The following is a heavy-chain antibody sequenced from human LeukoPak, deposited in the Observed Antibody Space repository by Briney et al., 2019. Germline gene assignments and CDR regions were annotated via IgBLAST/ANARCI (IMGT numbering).Heavy chain of an antibody. CDR2: INHSGST. V-gene: IGHV4-34*01. J-gene: IGHJ3*02. CDR3: ARWNYDSSGNTYDRAFDI. D-gene: IGHD3-22*01. Sequence: SETLSFTCAVYGGSFSDYFWSWIRQPPGKGLEWIGKINHSGSTNYNASLKSRVTISVDTSKNQFSLKLSSVTAADTAVYYCARWNYDSSGNTYDRAFDIWGQGTMVTASS. CDR1: GGSFSDYF.